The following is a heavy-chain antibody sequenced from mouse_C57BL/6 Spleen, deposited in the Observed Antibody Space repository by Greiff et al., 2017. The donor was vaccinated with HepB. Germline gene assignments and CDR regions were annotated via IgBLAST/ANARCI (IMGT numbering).Heavy chain of an antibody. CDR2: ISDGGSYT. CDR3: ARSNWDEAWLAY. V-gene: IGHV5-4*01. CDR1: GFTFSSYA. J-gene: IGHJ3*01. D-gene: IGHD4-1*01. Sequence: EVHLVESGGGLVKPGGSLKLSCAASGFTFSSYAMSWVRQTPEKRLEWVATISDGGSYTYYPDNVKGRFTISRDNAKNNLYLQMSHLKSEDTAMYYCARSNWDEAWLAYWGQGTLVTVSA.